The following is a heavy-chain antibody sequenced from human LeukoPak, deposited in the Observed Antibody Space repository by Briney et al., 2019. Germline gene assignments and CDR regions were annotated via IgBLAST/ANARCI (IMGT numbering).Heavy chain of an antibody. J-gene: IGHJ5*02. CDR3: ARGSGDSSGTNWFDP. D-gene: IGHD3-22*01. Sequence: PSETLSLTCTVSGGSISSSSYYWGWIRQPAGKGLEWIGRIYTSGSTNYNPSLKSRVTISVDTSKNQFSLKLSSVTAADTAVYYCARGSGDSSGTNWFDPWGQGTLVTVSS. CDR2: IYTSGST. V-gene: IGHV4-61*02. CDR1: GGSISSSSYY.